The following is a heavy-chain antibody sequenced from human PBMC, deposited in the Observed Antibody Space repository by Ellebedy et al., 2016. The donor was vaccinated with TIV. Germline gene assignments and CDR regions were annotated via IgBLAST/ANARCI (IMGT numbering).Heavy chain of an antibody. D-gene: IGHD6-6*01. CDR3: ARVPYSSSSVGGMDV. V-gene: IGHV3-11*06. Sequence: PGGSLRLSCAASGFSFSDYYMSRIRQAPGKGLEWVSYISSSSSYTNYADSVKGRFTISRDNAKNSLYLQMNSLRAEDTAVYYCARVPYSSSSVGGMDVWGQGTTVTVSS. J-gene: IGHJ6*02. CDR1: GFSFSDYY. CDR2: ISSSSSYT.